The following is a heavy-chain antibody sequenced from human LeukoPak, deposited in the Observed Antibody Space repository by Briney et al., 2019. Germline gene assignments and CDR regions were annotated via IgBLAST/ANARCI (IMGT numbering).Heavy chain of an antibody. J-gene: IGHJ4*02. V-gene: IGHV4-59*01. CDR3: ARARYHTEMTYFRTVYYFDY. D-gene: IGHD3/OR15-3a*01. CDR2: IHYSGST. Sequence: SETLSLTCSVSGGSISSYYWSWIRQPPGQRLEWIGYIHYSGSTNYNSSLKSRVTISVDTSKNQFSLQLNSVTAADTAVYYCARARYHTEMTYFRTVYYFDYWGQGTLVTVSS. CDR1: GGSISSYY.